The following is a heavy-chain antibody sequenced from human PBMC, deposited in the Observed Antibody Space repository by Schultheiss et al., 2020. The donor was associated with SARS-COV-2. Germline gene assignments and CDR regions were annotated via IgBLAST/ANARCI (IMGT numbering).Heavy chain of an antibody. D-gene: IGHD1-14*01. Sequence: GGSLRLSCAASGFTFGNYEMSWVRQAPGKGLEWVSYITSSGNSMHYADSVRGRFIISRDNAKNSLYLQMNSLRAEDTAVYYCARDWSENYFDYWGQGTLVTVSS. CDR3: ARDWSENYFDY. V-gene: IGHV3-48*03. CDR2: ITSSGNSM. J-gene: IGHJ4*02. CDR1: GFTFGNYE.